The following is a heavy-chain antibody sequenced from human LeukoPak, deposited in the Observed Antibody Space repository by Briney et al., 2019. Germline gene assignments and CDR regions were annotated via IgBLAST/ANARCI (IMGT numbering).Heavy chain of an antibody. D-gene: IGHD6-13*01. CDR3: ARGVRSSSWSAHWFDP. V-gene: IGHV3-48*04. Sequence: GGSLRLSCAASGFTFGRFSMNWVRQAPGKELEWVSYIKSDSATIFYADSVKGRFTISRDNAKNFLYLQMSSLRAEDTAVYYCARGVRSSSWSAHWFDPWGQGTLVTVSS. CDR1: GFTFGRFS. CDR2: IKSDSATI. J-gene: IGHJ5*02.